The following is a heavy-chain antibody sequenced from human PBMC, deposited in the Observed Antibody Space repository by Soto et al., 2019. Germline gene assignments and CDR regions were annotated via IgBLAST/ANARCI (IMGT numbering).Heavy chain of an antibody. J-gene: IGHJ5*02. D-gene: IGHD6-19*01. V-gene: IGHV4-31*03. Sequence: QVQLQESGPGLVKPSQTLSLTCTVSGGSISSGGYYWSWIRQHPGKGLEWIGYIYYSGSTYYNPSLKIRVTIPVDTSKNQFSLKLSSVTAADTAVYYCAREIMQGWAYSSGWFIDPWGQGTLVTVSS. CDR3: AREIMQGWAYSSGWFIDP. CDR2: IYYSGST. CDR1: GGSISSGGYY.